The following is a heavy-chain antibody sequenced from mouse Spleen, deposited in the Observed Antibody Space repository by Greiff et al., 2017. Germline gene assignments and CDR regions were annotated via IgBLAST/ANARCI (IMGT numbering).Heavy chain of an antibody. J-gene: IGHJ3*01. V-gene: IGHV1-18*01. CDR2: INPNNGGT. D-gene: IGHD1-2*01. Sequence: VQLKESGPELVKPGASVKIPCKASGYTFTDYNMDWVKQSHGKSLEWIGDINPNNGGTIYNQKFKGKATLTVDKSSSTAYMELRSLTSEDTAVYYCARGYPFAYWGQGTLVTVSA. CDR1: GYTFTDYN. CDR3: ARGYPFAY.